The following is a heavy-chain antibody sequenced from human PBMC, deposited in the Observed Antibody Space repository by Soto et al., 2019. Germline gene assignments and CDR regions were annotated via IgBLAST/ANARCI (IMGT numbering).Heavy chain of an antibody. J-gene: IGHJ4*02. D-gene: IGHD3-22*01. CDR3: ARGTYDSSGYYPD. Sequence: GSLRLSCAASGFTFSSYSMNWVRQAPGKGLEWVSSISSSSSYIYYADSVKGRFTISRDNAKNSLYLQMNSLRAEDTAVYYCARGTYDSSGYYPDWGQGTLVTVSS. V-gene: IGHV3-21*01. CDR2: ISSSSSYI. CDR1: GFTFSSYS.